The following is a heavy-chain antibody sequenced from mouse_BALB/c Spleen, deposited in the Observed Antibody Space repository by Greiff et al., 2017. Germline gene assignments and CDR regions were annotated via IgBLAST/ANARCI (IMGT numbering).Heavy chain of an antibody. D-gene: IGHD1-1*02. V-gene: IGHV2-6-7*01. Sequence: VKLMESGPGLVAPSQSLSITCTVSGFSLTGYGVNWVRQPPGKGLEWLGMIWGDGSTDYNSALKSRLSISKDNSKSQVFLKINSLQTDDTARYYCAREGGLYAMDYWGQGTSVTVSS. CDR2: IWGDGST. CDR1: GFSLTGYG. J-gene: IGHJ4*01. CDR3: AREGGLYAMDY.